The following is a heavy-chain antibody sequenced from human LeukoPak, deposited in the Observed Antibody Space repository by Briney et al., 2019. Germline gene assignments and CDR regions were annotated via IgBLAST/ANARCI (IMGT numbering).Heavy chain of an antibody. D-gene: IGHD3-10*01. CDR2: IYYSGST. Sequence: SETLSLTCTVSGGSISSYYWSWIRQPPGKGLEWIGYIYYSGSTNYNPSLKSRVTISVDTSKNQFSLKLSSVTAADTAVYYCARAASLGLESMVRGVSFDYWGQGTLVTVSS. V-gene: IGHV4-59*01. CDR3: ARAASLGLESMVRGVSFDY. J-gene: IGHJ4*02. CDR1: GGSISSYY.